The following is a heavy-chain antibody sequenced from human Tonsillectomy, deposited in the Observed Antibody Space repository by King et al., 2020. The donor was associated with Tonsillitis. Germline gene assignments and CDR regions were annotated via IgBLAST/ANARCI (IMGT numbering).Heavy chain of an antibody. J-gene: IGHJ6*02. D-gene: IGHD6-19*01. CDR3: ARPIPVAGTXYYYXGXDX. CDR2: IDPSDSYT. V-gene: IGHV5-10-1*01. CDR1: GYSFTSYW. Sequence: XQLVQSGAEVKEAGESLRISCKGSGYSFTSYWISWVRQMPGKGLEWMGRIDPSDSYTNYSPSXQXHVTISADKSISTAYLQWSSLKASDPAIYYCARPIPVAGTXYYYXGXDXWGQXXXVTVSS.